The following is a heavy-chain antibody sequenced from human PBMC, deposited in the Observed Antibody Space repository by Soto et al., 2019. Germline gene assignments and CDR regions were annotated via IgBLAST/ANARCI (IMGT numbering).Heavy chain of an antibody. CDR1: GFTFTSHA. CDR3: ARAPINPKWGVTMFDY. D-gene: IGHD7-27*01. V-gene: IGHV1-3*01. CDR2: INAGNGNT. Sequence: QVHLVQSATEVKRPGASVKVSCQTSGFTFTSHAIQWVRQAPGQRPEWLGWINAGNGNTKYSRRFQGRITITRDTAASTAYMELDCLTSEDTALFYCARAPINPKWGVTMFDYWGQGTLVTVSS. J-gene: IGHJ4*02.